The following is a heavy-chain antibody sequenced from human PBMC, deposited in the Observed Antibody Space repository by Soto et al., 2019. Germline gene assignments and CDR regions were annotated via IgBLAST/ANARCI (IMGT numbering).Heavy chain of an antibody. CDR2: VQNSGRT. Sequence: SETLSLTCTVSGGSISTYYWSWIRQSPGKGPERIGYVQNSGRTTYNPSLKSRVTISLDTSKSQFSLNLTSVTAADTAIYYCARNVIKYYFDYWGQGTLVTVSS. CDR1: GGSISTYY. V-gene: IGHV4-59*08. J-gene: IGHJ4*02. D-gene: IGHD2-21*01. CDR3: ARNVIKYYFDY.